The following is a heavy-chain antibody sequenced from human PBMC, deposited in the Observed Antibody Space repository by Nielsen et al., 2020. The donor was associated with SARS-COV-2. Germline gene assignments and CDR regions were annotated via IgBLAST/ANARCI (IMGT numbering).Heavy chain of an antibody. CDR2: IYYSGST. CDR1: GGSISSGGYY. CDR3: ARASRAAAGTMDY. D-gene: IGHD6-13*01. J-gene: IGHJ4*02. Sequence: SETLSLTCTVSGGSISSGGYYWSWIRQHPGKGLEWIGYIYYSGSTYYNPSLKSRVTISVDTSKNQFSLKLSSVTAADTAVYYCARASRAAAGTMDYWGQGTLVTVSS. V-gene: IGHV4-31*03.